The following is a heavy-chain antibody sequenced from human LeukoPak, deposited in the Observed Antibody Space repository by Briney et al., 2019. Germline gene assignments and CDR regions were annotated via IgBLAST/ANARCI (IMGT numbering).Heavy chain of an antibody. CDR3: ARSEGVVLPFDY. V-gene: IGHV3-30*03. J-gene: IGHJ4*02. Sequence: PGGSLRLSCAASGFTFSSYGMHWVRQAPGKGLEWVAVISYDGSNKYYADSVKGRFTISRDNSKNTLYLQMNSLRAEDTAVYYCARSEGVVLPFDYWGQGTLVTVSS. CDR1: GFTFSSYG. D-gene: IGHD3-3*01. CDR2: ISYDGSNK.